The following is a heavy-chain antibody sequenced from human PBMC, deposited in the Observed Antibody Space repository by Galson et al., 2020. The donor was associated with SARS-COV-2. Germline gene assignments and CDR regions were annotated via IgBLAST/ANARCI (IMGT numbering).Heavy chain of an antibody. Sequence: GESLKISCAASGFTFSSYGMHWVRQAPGKGLEWVAVIWYDGSNKYYADSVKGRFTISRDNSKNTLYLQMNSLRAEDTAVYYCAKASYYDFWSGYYRLPYYYYYMDVWGKGTTVTVSS. D-gene: IGHD3-3*01. CDR2: IWYDGSNK. V-gene: IGHV3-33*06. CDR3: AKASYYDFWSGYYRLPYYYYYMDV. CDR1: GFTFSSYG. J-gene: IGHJ6*03.